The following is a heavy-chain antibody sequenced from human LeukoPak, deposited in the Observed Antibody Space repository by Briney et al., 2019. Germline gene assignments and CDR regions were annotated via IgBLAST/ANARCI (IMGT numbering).Heavy chain of an antibody. CDR2: INWNGGST. V-gene: IGHV3-20*04. J-gene: IGHJ4*02. CDR3: ARDRESSGWYTNYYFDY. D-gene: IGHD6-19*01. CDR1: GFTFDDYG. Sequence: GGSLRLSCAASGFTFDDYGMSWVRQAPGKGLEWVSGINWNGGSTGYADSVKGRFTISRDNAKNSLYLQMNSLRAEVTALYYCARDRESSGWYTNYYFDYWGQGTLVTVSS.